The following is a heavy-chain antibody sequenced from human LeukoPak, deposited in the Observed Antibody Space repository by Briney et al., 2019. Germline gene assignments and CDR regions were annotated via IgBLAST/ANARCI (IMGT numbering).Heavy chain of an antibody. J-gene: IGHJ4*02. CDR2: IYYSGST. Sequence: SQTLSLTCTVSSGSISGSAYYWSWIRQHPGKGLEWIGYIYYSGSTYYNPSLKSRLTISLDTSKNQFSLRLMSVTAADTAVYYCARTGYSYSVDYWGQGTLVTVSS. D-gene: IGHD5-18*01. V-gene: IGHV4-31*02. CDR1: SGSISGSAYY. CDR3: ARTGYSYSVDY.